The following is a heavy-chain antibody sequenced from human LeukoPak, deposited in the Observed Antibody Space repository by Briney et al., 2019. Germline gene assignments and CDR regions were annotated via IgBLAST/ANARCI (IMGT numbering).Heavy chain of an antibody. D-gene: IGHD1-1*01. J-gene: IGHJ3*02. CDR1: GFTFNAFG. CDR2: IRYDGNDK. CDR3: ARWTNFHAFDI. V-gene: IGHV3-30*02. Sequence: PGGSLRLSCVASGFTFNAFGMHWVRQAPGKGLEWVAFIRYDGNDKYYSGSVEGRFTISRDNPKNTLYLQMNSLRAEDTAVYYCARWTNFHAFDIWGQGTLVTVSS.